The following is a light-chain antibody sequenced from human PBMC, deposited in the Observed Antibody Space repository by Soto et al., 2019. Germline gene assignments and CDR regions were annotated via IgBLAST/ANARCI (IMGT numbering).Light chain of an antibody. Sequence: EFVLTQSPGTLSLSPGERATLSCRASQTVRNNYLAWYQQKPGQAPRLPIYGASSRATGIPDRFSGSGSGTDFTLTISRLEPEDFAVYYCQQYGSSPPTFGPGTKVDIK. CDR1: QTVRNNY. CDR3: QQYGSSPPT. J-gene: IGKJ3*01. V-gene: IGKV3-20*01. CDR2: GAS.